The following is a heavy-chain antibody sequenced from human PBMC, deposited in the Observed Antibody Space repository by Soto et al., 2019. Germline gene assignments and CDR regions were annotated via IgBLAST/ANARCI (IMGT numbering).Heavy chain of an antibody. J-gene: IGHJ5*02. V-gene: IGHV4-34*01. CDR2: INHSGST. D-gene: IGHD2-2*01. CDR1: GGYFSGYY. CDR3: ARQPYCSSTSCYPFSNCFDP. Sequence: SETMSLTCAVDGGYFSGYYCSCIRQPPGKGLEWIGEINHSGSTYYNPSLKSRVTISVDTSKNQFSLKLSSVTAADTAVYYCARQPYCSSTSCYPFSNCFDPWGQGTLVTVSS.